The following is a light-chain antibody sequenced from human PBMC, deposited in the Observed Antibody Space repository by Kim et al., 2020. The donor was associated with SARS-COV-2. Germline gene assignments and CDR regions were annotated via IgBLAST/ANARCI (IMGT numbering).Light chain of an antibody. V-gene: IGKV3-20*01. CDR3: QQYDSSPLT. Sequence: EIVLTQSPGTLSLSPGERATLSCRASQSLSSTYLAWYQQKPGQAPRLLIYGASSRATGIPDRFSGSGSGTDFTLTISRLEPEDFAVYYCQQYDSSPLTFGGGTKLEIK. J-gene: IGKJ4*01. CDR1: QSLSSTY. CDR2: GAS.